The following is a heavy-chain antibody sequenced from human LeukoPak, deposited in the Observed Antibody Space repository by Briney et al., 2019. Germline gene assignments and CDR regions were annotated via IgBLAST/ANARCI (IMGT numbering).Heavy chain of an antibody. CDR2: IDNYGSRT. V-gene: IGHV3-74*01. Sequence: QTGGSLRLSCAASGFTLSSYWMHWVRQVPGKGLVWVSRIDNYGSRTNYADSVKGRFTISRDNAKNTLYLQMNSLRAEDTAVYYCARDLVVATGPDYWGQGTLVTVSS. J-gene: IGHJ4*02. CDR3: ARDLVVATGPDY. D-gene: IGHD5-12*01. CDR1: GFTLSSYW.